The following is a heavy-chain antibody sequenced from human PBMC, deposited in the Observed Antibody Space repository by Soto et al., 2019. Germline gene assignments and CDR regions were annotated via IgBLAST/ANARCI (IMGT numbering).Heavy chain of an antibody. Sequence: QVQLVQSGAEVKKPGASVKVSCKASGYTFTSYAMHWVRQAPGQRLEWMGWINAGNGNTKYSQKFQGRVTITRDTSASTAYMELSSLRSEDTAVYYCARDQGYSSGWPFDYWGQGTLVTVSS. CDR1: GYTFTSYA. D-gene: IGHD6-19*01. V-gene: IGHV1-3*01. J-gene: IGHJ4*02. CDR3: ARDQGYSSGWPFDY. CDR2: INAGNGNT.